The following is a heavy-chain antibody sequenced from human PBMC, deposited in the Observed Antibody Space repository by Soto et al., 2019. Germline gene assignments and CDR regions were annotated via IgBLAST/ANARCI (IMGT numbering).Heavy chain of an antibody. CDR3: ARWGAVVTSIPNAFDV. D-gene: IGHD2-21*02. Sequence: SETLSLTCTVSGGSINNYYWSWIRQPPGKGLEWIGYIFYNGNTKYNPSLKSRVTMSLDTSKNQFSLRLTSVTAADTAVYYCARWGAVVTSIPNAFDVRGQGTMVTVSS. CDR1: GGSINNYY. V-gene: IGHV4-59*01. CDR2: IFYNGNT. J-gene: IGHJ3*01.